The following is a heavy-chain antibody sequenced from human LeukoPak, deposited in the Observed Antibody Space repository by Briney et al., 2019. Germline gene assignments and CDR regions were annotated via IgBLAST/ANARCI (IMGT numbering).Heavy chain of an antibody. Sequence: ASVKVSCKASGYTFTSYGISWVRQAPGQGLEWMGWISAYNGNTNYAQKLQGRATMTTDTSTSTAYMELRSLRSDDTAVYYCARWVRGRYSGSYYPDYWGQGTLVTVSS. CDR1: GYTFTSYG. J-gene: IGHJ4*02. D-gene: IGHD1-26*01. CDR2: ISAYNGNT. CDR3: ARWVRGRYSGSYYPDY. V-gene: IGHV1-18*01.